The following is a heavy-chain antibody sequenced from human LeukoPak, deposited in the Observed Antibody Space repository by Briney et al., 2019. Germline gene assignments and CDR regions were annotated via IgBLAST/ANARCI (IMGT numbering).Heavy chain of an antibody. J-gene: IGHJ4*02. CDR2: ISSSSSTI. CDR1: GFTFSIYS. Sequence: SGGSLRLSCAASGFTFSIYSMNWVRQAPGKGLEWVSYISSSSSTIYYADSVKGRFTISRDNAKNTLYLQMNSLRAEDTAVYYCAKDQYDSSGPFDNWGQGTLVTVSS. D-gene: IGHD3-22*01. CDR3: AKDQYDSSGPFDN. V-gene: IGHV3-48*01.